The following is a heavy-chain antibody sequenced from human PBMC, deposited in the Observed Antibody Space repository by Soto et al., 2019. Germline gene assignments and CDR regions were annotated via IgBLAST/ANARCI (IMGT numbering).Heavy chain of an antibody. CDR2: ISYDGSNK. V-gene: IGHV3-30-3*01. Sequence: QVQLVESGGGVVQPGRSLRLSCAASGFTFSSYAMHWVRQAPGKGLEWVAVISYDGSNKYYADSVKGRFTISRDNSKNTLYLQMNSLRADDTAVYCCARGGGEHIVVVTAIPGWYFDLWGRGTLVTVSS. CDR3: ARGGGEHIVVVTAIPGWYFDL. D-gene: IGHD2-21*02. J-gene: IGHJ2*01. CDR1: GFTFSSYA.